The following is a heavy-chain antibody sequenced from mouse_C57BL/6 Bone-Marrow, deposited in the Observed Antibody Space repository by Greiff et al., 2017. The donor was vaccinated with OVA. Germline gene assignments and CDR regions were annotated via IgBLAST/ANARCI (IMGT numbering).Heavy chain of an antibody. J-gene: IGHJ1*03. V-gene: IGHV14-1*01. D-gene: IGHD2-12*01. CDR1: GFNIKDYY. Sequence: VHVKQSGAELVRPGASVKLSCTASGFNIKDYYMHWVKQRPEQGLEWIGRIDPEDGDTEYAPKFQGKATMTADTSSNTAYLQLSSLTSEDTAVYYCTTDYIWYVDVWGTGTTVTVSS. CDR3: TTDYIWYVDV. CDR2: IDPEDGDT.